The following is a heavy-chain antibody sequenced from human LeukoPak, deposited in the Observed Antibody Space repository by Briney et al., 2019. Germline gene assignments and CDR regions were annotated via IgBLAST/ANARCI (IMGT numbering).Heavy chain of an antibody. J-gene: IGHJ3*02. CDR1: GFTFSDYW. Sequence: GGSLRLSCAASGFTFSDYWMHWVRQAPGKGLVWVSRINSDGTTINYADSVKGRFSISRDNAKNTLYLQMNSLRAEDMAVYYCAREEITVTGAFDIWGQGTMVTVSS. V-gene: IGHV3-74*01. CDR2: INSDGTTI. D-gene: IGHD4-17*01. CDR3: AREEITVTGAFDI.